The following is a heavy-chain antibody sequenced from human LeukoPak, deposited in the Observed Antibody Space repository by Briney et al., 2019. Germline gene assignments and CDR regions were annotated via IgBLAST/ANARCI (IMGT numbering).Heavy chain of an antibody. J-gene: IGHJ4*02. CDR2: ISYDGSNK. V-gene: IGHV3-30*04. CDR3: ARDFTRLAGPFDY. CDR1: GFTFSSYA. D-gene: IGHD6-19*01. Sequence: WGSLSLSCAASGFTFSSYAMRWVRQAPGKGLEWVAVISYDGSNKYYADSVKGRFTISRDNSKNTLYLQMNSLRAEDTAVYYCARDFTRLAGPFDYWGQGTLVTVSS.